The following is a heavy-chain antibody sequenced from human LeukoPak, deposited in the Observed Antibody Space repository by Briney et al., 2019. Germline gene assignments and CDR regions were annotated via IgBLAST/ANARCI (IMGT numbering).Heavy chain of an antibody. CDR2: IYYSGST. Sequence: SETLSLTCTVSGGSVSSGSYYWSWIRQPPGKGLEWIGYIYYSGSTNYIPSLKSRVTISVDTSKNQFSLKLSSVTAADTAVYYCARESSYSNYEGRFDPWGQGTLVTVSS. CDR3: ARESSYSNYEGRFDP. V-gene: IGHV4-61*01. CDR1: GGSVSSGSYY. D-gene: IGHD4-11*01. J-gene: IGHJ5*02.